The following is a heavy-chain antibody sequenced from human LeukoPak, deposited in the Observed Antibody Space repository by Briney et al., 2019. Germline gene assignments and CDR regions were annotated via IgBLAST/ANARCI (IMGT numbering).Heavy chain of an antibody. CDR2: IIPIFGTA. CDR1: GGTFSSYA. J-gene: IGHJ4*02. Sequence: GSSVKVSCKASGGTFSSYAVSWVRQAPGQGLEWMGGIIPIFGTANYAQKFQGRVTITADESPSTAYMELSSLRSEDTAVYYCASGYCSSTSCYLGGEFDYWGQGTLVTVSS. CDR3: ASGYCSSTSCYLGGEFDY. V-gene: IGHV1-69*01. D-gene: IGHD2-2*03.